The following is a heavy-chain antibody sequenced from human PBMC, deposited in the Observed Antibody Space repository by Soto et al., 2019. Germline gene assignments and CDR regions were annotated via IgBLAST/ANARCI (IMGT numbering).Heavy chain of an antibody. CDR2: IYYSGST. J-gene: IGHJ4*02. V-gene: IGHV4-59*01. CDR1: GGSISSYY. D-gene: IGHD4-17*01. Sequence: QVQLQESGPGLVKPSETLSLTCTVSGGSISSYYWSWIRQPPGKGLEWIGYIYYSGSTNYNPSLKSRVTISVDTSKKQFSLKPSSVTAADTAVYYCARAYGDYVFDYWGQGTLVTVSS. CDR3: ARAYGDYVFDY.